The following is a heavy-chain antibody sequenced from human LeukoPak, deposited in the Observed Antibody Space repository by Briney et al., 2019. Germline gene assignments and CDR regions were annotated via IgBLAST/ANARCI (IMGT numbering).Heavy chain of an antibody. V-gene: IGHV4-59*05. J-gene: IGHJ4*02. D-gene: IGHD6-19*01. CDR3: ATSSGWYGYYFDY. CDR2: IYYSGST. Sequence: PSETLSLTCAVSGGSINNYYWTWIRQPPGKGLEWIGSIYYSGSTHYNPSLKSRVTISVDTSKNQFSLKLSSGTAADTAVYYCATSSGWYGYYFDYWGQGTLVTVSS. CDR1: GGSINNYY.